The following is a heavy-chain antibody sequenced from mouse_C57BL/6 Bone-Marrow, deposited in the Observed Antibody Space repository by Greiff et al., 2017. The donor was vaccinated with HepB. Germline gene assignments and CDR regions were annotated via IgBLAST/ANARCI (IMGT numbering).Heavy chain of an antibody. CDR2: IYPGSGST. V-gene: IGHV1-55*01. J-gene: IGHJ1*03. D-gene: IGHD1-1*01. Sequence: QVQLQQSGAELVKPGASVKMSCKASGYTFTSYWITWVKQRPGQGLEWIGDIYPGSGSTNYNEKFKSKATLTVDTSSSTAYMQLSSLTSEDSAVYYCARREYYYGSSYWYFDVWGTGTTVTVSS. CDR1: GYTFTSYW. CDR3: ARREYYYGSSYWYFDV.